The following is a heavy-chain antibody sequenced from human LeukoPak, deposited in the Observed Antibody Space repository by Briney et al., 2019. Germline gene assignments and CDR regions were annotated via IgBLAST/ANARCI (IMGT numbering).Heavy chain of an antibody. CDR3: ARDLYYYGSGSHPSADAFDI. Sequence: SETLSLTCTVPGGSISSGDYYWRWIRQPPGKGLEWIGYIYYSGSTYYNPSLKSRVTISVDTSKNQFSLKLSSVTAADTAVYCCARDLYYYGSGSHPSADAFDIWGQGTMVTVSS. CDR2: IYYSGST. V-gene: IGHV4-30-4*01. D-gene: IGHD3-10*01. CDR1: GGSISSGDYY. J-gene: IGHJ3*02.